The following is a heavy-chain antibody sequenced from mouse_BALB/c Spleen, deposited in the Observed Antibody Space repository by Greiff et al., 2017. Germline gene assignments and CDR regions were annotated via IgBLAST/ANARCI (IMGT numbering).Heavy chain of an antibody. J-gene: IGHJ2*01. D-gene: IGHD2-1*01. CDR3: ARGGNSGYFDY. V-gene: IGHV5-17*02. CDR1: GFTFSSFG. CDR2: ISSGSSTI. Sequence: EVKVEESGGGLVQPGGSRKLSCAASGFTFSSFGMHWVRQAPEKGLEWVAYISSGSSTIYYADTVKGRFTISRDNPKNTLFLQMTSLRSEDTAMYYCARGGNSGYFDYWGQGTTLTVSS.